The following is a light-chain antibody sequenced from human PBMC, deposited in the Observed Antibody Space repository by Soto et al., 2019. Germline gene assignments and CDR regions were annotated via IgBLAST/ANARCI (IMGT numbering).Light chain of an antibody. CDR3: QSYDSSLSGWV. CDR1: SSNIGAGYD. CDR2: GNS. V-gene: IGLV1-40*01. Sequence: QSVLTQPPSVSGAPGQRVTISCTGSSSNIGAGYDLHWYQQLPGTAPKLLIYGNSNRPSGVPDRFSGSKSGTSASLAITGRRAEDEADYYCQSYDSSLSGWVFGGGTQLPVL. J-gene: IGLJ3*02.